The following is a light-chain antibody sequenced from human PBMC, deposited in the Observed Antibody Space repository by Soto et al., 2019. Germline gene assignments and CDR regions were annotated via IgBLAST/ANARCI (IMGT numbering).Light chain of an antibody. J-gene: IGKJ1*01. V-gene: IGKV3-20*01. CDR3: QQYAGSPRT. Sequence: EVVLTQSPGTLSLSPGERGTLSCRASQNLGTLYLAWFQQKSGQAPRLLSYGASRRATGIPDRFTGSGSGTDFTLTINRVEPEDFAVYFCQQYAGSPRTFGQGTKVDIK. CDR1: QNLGTLY. CDR2: GAS.